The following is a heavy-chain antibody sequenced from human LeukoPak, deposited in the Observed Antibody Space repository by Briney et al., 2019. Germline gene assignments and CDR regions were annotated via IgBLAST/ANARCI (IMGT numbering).Heavy chain of an antibody. CDR3: ARGYSGYGFDY. J-gene: IGHJ4*02. CDR2: VFYSGGT. Sequence: SETLSLTCTVSGGSISSASNYWGWIRQPPGKGLEWIGSVFYSGGTYHNPSLKSRVTISVDTSKNHFSLKLSSVTAADTAVYYCARGYSGYGFDYWGQGTLVTVSS. CDR1: GGSISSASNY. V-gene: IGHV4-39*07. D-gene: IGHD5-12*01.